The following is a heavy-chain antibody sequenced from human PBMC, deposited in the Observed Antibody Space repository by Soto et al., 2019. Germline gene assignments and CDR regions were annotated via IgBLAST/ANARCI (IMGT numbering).Heavy chain of an antibody. J-gene: IGHJ6*02. Sequence: PSETLSLTCAVYGGSFSGYYWSWIRQPPGKGLGWIGEINHSGSTNYNPSLKSRVTISVDTSKNQLSLKLSSVTAADTAVYYCARGGTMIVVVMPRYYYGMDVWGQGTTVTVSS. CDR3: ARGGTMIVVVMPRYYYGMDV. V-gene: IGHV4-34*01. CDR2: INHSGST. CDR1: GGSFSGYY. D-gene: IGHD3-22*01.